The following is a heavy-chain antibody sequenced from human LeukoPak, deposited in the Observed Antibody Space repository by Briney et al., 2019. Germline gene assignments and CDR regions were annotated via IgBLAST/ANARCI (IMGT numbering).Heavy chain of an antibody. CDR2: IYYDGST. CDR3: ARLLGGNPYYMDV. D-gene: IGHD3-3*01. Sequence: SETLSPTCTVSGASISTYYWSWIRQPPGKGLEWVASIYYDGSTYYSPSLKSRVTISVDTSKNHFSLKLTSVTAADTAIYYCARLLGGNPYYMDVWGKGTTVTVSS. J-gene: IGHJ6*03. V-gene: IGHV4-59*01. CDR1: GASISTYY.